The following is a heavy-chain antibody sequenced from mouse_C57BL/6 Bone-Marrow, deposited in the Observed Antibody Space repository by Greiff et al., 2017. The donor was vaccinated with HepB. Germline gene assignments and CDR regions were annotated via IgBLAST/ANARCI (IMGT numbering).Heavy chain of an antibody. Sequence: EVQGVESGGGLVQPGGSLSLSCAASGFTFTDYYMSWVRQPPGKALEWLGFIRNKANGYTTEYSASVKGRFTISRDNSQSILYLQMIALRAEDSATYDCARYPLLGYFDVWGTGTTVTVSS. J-gene: IGHJ1*03. D-gene: IGHD2-1*01. CDR2: IRNKANGYTT. CDR3: ARYPLLGYFDV. V-gene: IGHV7-3*01. CDR1: GFTFTDYY.